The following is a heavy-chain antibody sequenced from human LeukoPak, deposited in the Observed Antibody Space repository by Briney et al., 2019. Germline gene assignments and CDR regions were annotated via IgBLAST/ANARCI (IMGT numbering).Heavy chain of an antibody. D-gene: IGHD5-24*01. J-gene: IGHJ2*01. CDR1: GFTFSSYG. CDR2: IWYDGTNK. V-gene: IGHV3-33*06. Sequence: GGSLRLSCAASGFTFSSYGMHWVRQAPGKGLEWVAVIWYDGTNKDYADSVRGRFTISRDNSKNTLYLQMNSLRAEDTAIYYCAKTIPYWYFDLWGHGTLVTVSS. CDR3: AKTIPYWYFDL.